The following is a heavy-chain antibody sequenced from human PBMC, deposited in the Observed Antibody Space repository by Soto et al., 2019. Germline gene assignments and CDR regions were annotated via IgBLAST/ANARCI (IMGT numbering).Heavy chain of an antibody. Sequence: PGGSLRLSCAASGFTFSSYGMHWVRQAPGKGLEWVAVIWYDGSNKYYADSVKGRFTISRDNSKNTLYLQMNSLRAEDTAVYYCARDHFDAYYDILTGYSRDYYYYYMDVWGKGTTVTAP. CDR2: IWYDGSNK. V-gene: IGHV3-33*01. CDR1: GFTFSSYG. J-gene: IGHJ6*03. CDR3: ARDHFDAYYDILTGYSRDYYYYYMDV. D-gene: IGHD3-9*01.